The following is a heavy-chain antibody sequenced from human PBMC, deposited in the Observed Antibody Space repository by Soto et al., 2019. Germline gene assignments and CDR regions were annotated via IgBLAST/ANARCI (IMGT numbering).Heavy chain of an antibody. CDR2: IYYSGST. J-gene: IGHJ4*02. CDR3: AREYSSSSADY. D-gene: IGHD6-6*01. Sequence: QVQLQESGPGLVKPSQTLSLTCTVSAGSISSGGYYWSCIRQHPGKGLEWIGYIYYSGSTYYNPSLKSRVTISVDTSKNQFSLKLSSVTAADTAVEYCAREYSSSSADYWGQGTLVTVSS. V-gene: IGHV4-31*03. CDR1: AGSISSGGYY.